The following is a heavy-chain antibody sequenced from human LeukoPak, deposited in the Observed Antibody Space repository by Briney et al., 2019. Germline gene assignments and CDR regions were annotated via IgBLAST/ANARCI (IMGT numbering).Heavy chain of an antibody. CDR3: ARARMVRGVIGWFDP. J-gene: IGHJ5*02. V-gene: IGHV1-2*02. Sequence: VASVKVSCKASGYTFTGYYMHWVRQAPGQGLEWMGWINPNSGGTNYAQKFQGRVTMTRDTSTSTAYMELSRLRSDDTAVYYCARARMVRGVIGWFDPWGQGTLVTVSS. CDR1: GYTFTGYY. CDR2: INPNSGGT. D-gene: IGHD3-10*01.